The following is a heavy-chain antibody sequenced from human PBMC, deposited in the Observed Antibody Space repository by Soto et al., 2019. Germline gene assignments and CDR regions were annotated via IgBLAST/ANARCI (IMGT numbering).Heavy chain of an antibody. Sequence: GGSLRLSCAASGFTFSSYAMHWVRQAPGKGLEWVAVISYDGSNKYYADSVKGRFTISRDNSKNKLYLQMNSLRAEATAVYYCARESGYSSSWYYFDYWGQGTLVTVSS. CDR1: GFTFSSYA. CDR3: ARESGYSSSWYYFDY. CDR2: ISYDGSNK. D-gene: IGHD6-13*01. V-gene: IGHV3-30-3*01. J-gene: IGHJ4*02.